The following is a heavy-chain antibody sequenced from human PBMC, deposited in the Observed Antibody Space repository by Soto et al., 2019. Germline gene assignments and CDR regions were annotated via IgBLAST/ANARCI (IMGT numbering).Heavy chain of an antibody. CDR3: ANGSGWYY. CDR1: GFTFSSYG. J-gene: IGHJ4*02. CDR2: ISYDGSNK. D-gene: IGHD6-19*01. V-gene: IGHV3-30*18. Sequence: GGSLRLSCAASGFTFSSYGVHWVRQAPGKGLEWVAVISYDGSNKYYADSVKGRFTISRDNSKNTLYLQMNSLRAEDTAVYYCANGSGWYYWGQGTLVTVSS.